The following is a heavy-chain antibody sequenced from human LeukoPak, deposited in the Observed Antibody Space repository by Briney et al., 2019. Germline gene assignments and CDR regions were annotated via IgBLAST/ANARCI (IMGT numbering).Heavy chain of an antibody. CDR2: INHSGST. J-gene: IGHJ4*02. CDR1: GGSFSGYY. Sequence: SETLSLTCAVYGGSFSGYYWSWIRQPPGKGLEWIGEINHSGSTNYNPSLKSRVTISVDTSENQFSLKLSSVTAADTAVYYCAREDTAMVTYYWGQGTLVTVSS. V-gene: IGHV4-34*01. CDR3: AREDTAMVTYY. D-gene: IGHD5-18*01.